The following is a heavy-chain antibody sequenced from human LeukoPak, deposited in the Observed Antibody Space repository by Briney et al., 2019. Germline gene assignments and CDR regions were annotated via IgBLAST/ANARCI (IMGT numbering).Heavy chain of an antibody. Sequence: ASVKVSCKASGYTITNNYMHWVRQAPGQGLEWMGVINPSGTGTSYAQKFQGRITMSRDTSTSTAYMELSSLRSEDTAVYYCAAVTLGPEIEYSSSSGSIVSSYFDYWGQGTLVTVSS. D-gene: IGHD6-6*01. CDR2: INPSGTGT. CDR3: AAVTLGPEIEYSSSSGSIVSSYFDY. J-gene: IGHJ4*02. CDR1: GYTITNNY. V-gene: IGHV1-46*01.